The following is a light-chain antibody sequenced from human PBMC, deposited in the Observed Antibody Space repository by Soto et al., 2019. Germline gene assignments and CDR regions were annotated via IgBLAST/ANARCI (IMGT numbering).Light chain of an antibody. V-gene: IGLV1-40*01. CDR1: SSNXGXGXX. CDR3: QSYDSSLSGYV. J-gene: IGLJ1*01. Sequence: QSVLTQPPSVSGAPGQRVTISCSGSSSNXGXGXXXXXXXXLXXKAXKFLFYGYTDRPSGVPDRFSGSKSGTSASLAITGLQAEDEADYYCQSYDSSLSGYVFGTGTKVTVL. CDR2: GYT.